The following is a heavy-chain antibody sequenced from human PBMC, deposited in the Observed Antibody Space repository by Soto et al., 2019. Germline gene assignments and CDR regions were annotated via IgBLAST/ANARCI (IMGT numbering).Heavy chain of an antibody. D-gene: IGHD3-10*01. CDR2: INPGGGST. V-gene: IGHV1-46*01. J-gene: IGHJ4*02. CDR3: ARAARVKKLLWFGETPIDY. Sequence: GASVKVSCKASGYTFTSYYIHWVRQAPGHGLEWMAIINPGGGSTDYAQKFQGRVSMTRDTSTSTVYMELSSLRSEDTAVYYCARAARVKKLLWFGETPIDYWGQGTLVTVSS. CDR1: GYTFTSYY.